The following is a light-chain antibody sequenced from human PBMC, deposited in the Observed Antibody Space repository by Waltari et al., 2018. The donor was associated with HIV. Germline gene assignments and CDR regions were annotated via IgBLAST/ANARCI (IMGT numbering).Light chain of an antibody. CDR3: AVWDSTLDDVI. J-gene: IGLJ2*01. Sequence: SFVVSHPPSESPAPGLTAVFSCGGTNIGSKTVHWYQQQPGPAPVLLIYYNIDRPSGIPERFSGSSSGTTATLTIRRVEAGDEADYYCAVWDSTLDDVIFGGGTKLTVL. V-gene: IGLV3-21*04. CDR1: NIGSKT. CDR2: YNI.